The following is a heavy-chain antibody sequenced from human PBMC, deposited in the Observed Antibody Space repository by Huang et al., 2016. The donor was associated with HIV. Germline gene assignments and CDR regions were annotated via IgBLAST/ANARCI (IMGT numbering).Heavy chain of an antibody. CDR1: GYTFTGYY. J-gene: IGHJ4*02. V-gene: IGHV1-2*02. D-gene: IGHD3-22*01. Sequence: QVHLVQSGAEVKQPGASVKVSCKASGYTFTGYYLHWLRQAPGQGLEWRGWINPNSGVTNYAQKFKGRVTMTTDTSISTAYMDLIRLKSDDTAVYHCARQRTTYYYDSSGYRVEFDQWGQGTLVTVSS. CDR3: ARQRTTYYYDSSGYRVEFDQ. CDR2: INPNSGVT.